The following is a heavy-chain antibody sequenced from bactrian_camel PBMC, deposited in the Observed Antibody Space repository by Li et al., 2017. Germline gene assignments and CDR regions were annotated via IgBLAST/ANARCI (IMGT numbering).Heavy chain of an antibody. CDR3: AADSAPAPRSMQVPVLNYQY. D-gene: IGHD2*01. J-gene: IGHJ4*01. CDR2: VYTDGST. CDR1: GVSVTNNC. Sequence: HVQLVESGGGSVQIGGSVRLSCVVSGVSVTNNCMGWFRQAPGKKREGVAAVYTDGSTAYSDAVKGRFTISRENAKNTLYLQMNDLKPDDTGMYYCAADSAPAPRSMQVPVLNYQYRGQGTQVTVS. V-gene: IGHV3S53*01.